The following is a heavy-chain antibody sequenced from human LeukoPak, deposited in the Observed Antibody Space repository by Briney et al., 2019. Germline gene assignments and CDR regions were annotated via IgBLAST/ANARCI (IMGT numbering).Heavy chain of an antibody. CDR3: ARRVAGMFNWFDP. CDR2: IYPGDSDT. CDR1: GYSFTSYW. D-gene: IGHD2-15*01. J-gene: IGHJ5*02. V-gene: IGHV5-51*01. Sequence: GESLKISCKGFGYSFTSYWIDWVRQMPGKGLEWMGIIYPGDSDTRYSPSFQGQVTISADKSISTAYLQWSSLKASDTAMYYCARRVAGMFNWFDPWGQGTLVTVSS.